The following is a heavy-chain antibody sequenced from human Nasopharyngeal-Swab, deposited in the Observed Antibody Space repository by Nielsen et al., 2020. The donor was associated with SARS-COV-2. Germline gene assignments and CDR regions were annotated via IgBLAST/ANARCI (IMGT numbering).Heavy chain of an antibody. J-gene: IGHJ6*02. Sequence: VRQAPGKGLEWVSYISSSGSTIYYADSVKGRFTISRDNAKNSLYLQMNSLRAEDTAVYYCARVRADYGGNSDEPSMDVWGQGTTVTVSS. V-gene: IGHV3-48*03. CDR3: ARVRADYGGNSDEPSMDV. CDR2: ISSSGSTI. D-gene: IGHD4-23*01.